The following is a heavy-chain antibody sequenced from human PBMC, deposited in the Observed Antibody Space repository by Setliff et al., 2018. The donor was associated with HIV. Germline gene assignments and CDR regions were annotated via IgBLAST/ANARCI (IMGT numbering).Heavy chain of an antibody. CDR2: IKTEAEGYAT. D-gene: IGHD3-22*01. CDR1: GFNFKNAW. V-gene: IGHV3-73*01. J-gene: IGHJ4*02. Sequence: PGGSLRLSCAGSGFNFKNAWMSWVRQAPGRGLEWVGRIKTEAEGYATAYAASVKGRFAISRDDSKNTAYLQMNSLKTEDTAIYYCTRPQYIYDNSDSDNWGQGALVTVSS. CDR3: TRPQYIYDNSDSDN.